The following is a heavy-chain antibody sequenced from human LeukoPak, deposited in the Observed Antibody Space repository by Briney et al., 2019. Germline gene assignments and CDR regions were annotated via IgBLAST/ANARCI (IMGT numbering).Heavy chain of an antibody. D-gene: IGHD1-26*01. CDR2: IYTSGST. Sequence: PSETLSLTCTVSGGSISSYYWSWLRQPARKGLEWIGRIYTSGSTNYNPSLTSRVTMSVDSSKNQFSLKLSSVTAADTAVYYCARAAPSTEPYGGAFDIWGQGTMVTVSS. CDR1: GGSISSYY. V-gene: IGHV4-4*07. CDR3: ARAAPSTEPYGGAFDI. J-gene: IGHJ3*02.